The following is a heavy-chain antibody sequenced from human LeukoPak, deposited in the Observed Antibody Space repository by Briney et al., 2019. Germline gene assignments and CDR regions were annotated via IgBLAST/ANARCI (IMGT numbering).Heavy chain of an antibody. CDR1: GYTFTDYA. Sequence: SVKVSCKASGYTFTDYAMNWVRQAPGQGLEWMGGIIPIFGTANYAQKFQGRVTITTDESTSTAYMELSSLRSEDTAVYYCASMLEHDNWFDPWGQGTLVTVSS. CDR3: ASMLEHDNWFDP. V-gene: IGHV1-69*05. D-gene: IGHD1/OR15-1a*01. CDR2: IIPIFGTA. J-gene: IGHJ5*02.